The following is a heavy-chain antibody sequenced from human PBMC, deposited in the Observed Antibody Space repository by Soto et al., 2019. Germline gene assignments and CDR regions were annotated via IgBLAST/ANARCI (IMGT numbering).Heavy chain of an antibody. CDR3: AHSRCGGDCLRSYSSHYYFGMDV. CDR2: IYWDDDK. V-gene: IGHV2-5*02. J-gene: IGHJ6*02. CDR1: GFSLSTGGVG. D-gene: IGHD2-21*02. Sequence: QITLKESGPTLVKPTQTLTLTCTFSGFSLSTGGVGVGWIRQPPGKALEWLALIYWDDDKRYSPSLKSRLTVPKDTSKNQCVLTMPNMDPVDTATYYCAHSRCGGDCLRSYSSHYYFGMDVWGQGTTVTVSS.